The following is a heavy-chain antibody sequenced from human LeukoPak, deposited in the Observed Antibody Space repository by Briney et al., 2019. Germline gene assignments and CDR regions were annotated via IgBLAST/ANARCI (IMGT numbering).Heavy chain of an antibody. D-gene: IGHD2-2*01. J-gene: IGHJ5*02. Sequence: PSETLSLTCTVSGGSISSSSYYWGWIRQPPGKGLEWIGSIYYSGSTYYNPSLKSRVTISVDTSKNQFSLKLSSVTAADTAVYYCAREDVVVPAAKGFDPWGQGTLVTVSS. CDR2: IYYSGST. CDR3: AREDVVVPAAKGFDP. V-gene: IGHV4-39*02. CDR1: GGSISSSSYY.